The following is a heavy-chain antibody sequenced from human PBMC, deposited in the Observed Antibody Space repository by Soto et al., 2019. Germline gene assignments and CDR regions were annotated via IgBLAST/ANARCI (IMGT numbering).Heavy chain of an antibody. CDR1: GFTFSSYA. CDR2: ISSNGGST. J-gene: IGHJ5*02. V-gene: IGHV3-64D*06. D-gene: IGHD1-1*01. CDR3: ATTGSFDP. Sequence: EVQLVESGGGLVQPGGSLRLSCSASGFTFSSYAMHWVRQAPGKGLEYVSAISSNGGSTYYADSVKGRFTISRDNSKKTLYIQISSLRGEDSAVYYCATTGSFDPWGQGTLVTVSS.